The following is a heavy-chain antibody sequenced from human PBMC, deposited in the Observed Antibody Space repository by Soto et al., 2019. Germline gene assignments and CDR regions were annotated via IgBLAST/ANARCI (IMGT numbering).Heavy chain of an antibody. D-gene: IGHD3-10*01. V-gene: IGHV3-66*01. CDR2: IYSSGGT. J-gene: IGHJ4*02. CDR1: GFTVSNNY. Sequence: VQLVESGGDLVQPGGSLRLSCAASGFTVSNNYMSLDRQAPGQGLEWVSLIYSSGGTYYADSVKGRFTISRDNSRNTLYLQMNGLRVEDLAVYYCAGGPNRGYWGQGTLVTVSP. CDR3: AGGPNRGY.